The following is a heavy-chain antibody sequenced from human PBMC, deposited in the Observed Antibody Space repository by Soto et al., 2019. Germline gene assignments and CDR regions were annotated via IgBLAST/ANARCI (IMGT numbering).Heavy chain of an antibody. J-gene: IGHJ6*02. CDR3: AKGRISRGLDV. CDR2: IYSRGTT. Sequence: XATLSLTCSVSGGTISSYYWSWIRQPPGKGLEWIGYIYSRGTTSYNPSLKSRATILVDTSKNQFSLRLTSVTATDTAVYYCAKGRISRGLDVWGQGTTVTVSS. V-gene: IGHV4-59*12. CDR1: GGTISSYY.